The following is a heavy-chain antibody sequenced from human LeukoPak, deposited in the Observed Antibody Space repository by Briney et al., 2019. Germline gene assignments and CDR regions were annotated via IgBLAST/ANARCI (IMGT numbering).Heavy chain of an antibody. CDR2: MNPNSGNT. D-gene: IGHD4-17*01. Sequence: ASVKVSCKASGGTFSSYAINWVRQATGQGLEWMGWMNPNSGNTGYAQKFQGRVTMTRNTSISTAYMELSSLRSEDTAVYYCARGIDYGDYYYGMDVWGQGTTVTVSS. J-gene: IGHJ6*02. CDR3: ARGIDYGDYYYGMDV. CDR1: GGTFSSYA. V-gene: IGHV1-8*02.